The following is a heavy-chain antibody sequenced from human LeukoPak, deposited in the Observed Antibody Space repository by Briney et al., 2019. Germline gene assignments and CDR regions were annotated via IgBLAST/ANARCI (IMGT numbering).Heavy chain of an antibody. D-gene: IGHD6-6*01. CDR2: IIPIFGTA. Sequence: GASVKVSCKASGGTFSSYAISWVRQAPGQGLEWMGGIIPIFGTANYAQKFQGRVTITTDESTSTAYMELSSLRSEDTAVYYCARGSGSSLSGYYYYYYMDVWGKGTTVTVSS. J-gene: IGHJ6*03. CDR3: ARGSGSSLSGYYYYYYMDV. CDR1: GGTFSSYA. V-gene: IGHV1-69*05.